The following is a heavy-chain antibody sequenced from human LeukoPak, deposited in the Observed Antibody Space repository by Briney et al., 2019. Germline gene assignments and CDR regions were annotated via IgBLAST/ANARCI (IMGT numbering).Heavy chain of an antibody. Sequence: PGGSLRLSCAASGFTFSSYEMNWVRQAPGKGLEWVSYISSSGSTIYYADSVKGRFTISRDNAKNSLYLQMNSLRAEDTAVYYCARVRGLHRKVDYWGQGTLVTVSS. J-gene: IGHJ4*02. CDR1: GFTFSSYE. D-gene: IGHD4-17*01. V-gene: IGHV3-48*03. CDR3: ARVRGLHRKVDY. CDR2: ISSSGSTI.